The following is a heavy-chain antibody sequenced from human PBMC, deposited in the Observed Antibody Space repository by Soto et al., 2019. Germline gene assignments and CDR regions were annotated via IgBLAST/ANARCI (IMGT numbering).Heavy chain of an antibody. D-gene: IGHD6-13*01. CDR1: GFSLSNAGLG. V-gene: IGHV2-26*04. Sequence: QVTVKESGPVLVKPTETLTLTCTVSGFSLSNAGLGVSWIRQPPGKALEWLAHIFSNDEKSYSTSLKSRLTLSKDTSKSQVVVIMTNMDPVDTATYYCASTYSSSWYWFDPWGQGTLVTVSS. J-gene: IGHJ5*02. CDR2: IFSNDEK. CDR3: ASTYSSSWYWFDP.